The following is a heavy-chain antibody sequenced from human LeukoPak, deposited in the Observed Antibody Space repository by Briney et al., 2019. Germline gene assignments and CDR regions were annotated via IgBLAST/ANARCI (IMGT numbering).Heavy chain of an antibody. Sequence: PGGSLRLSCAASGFTFSSYGMHWVRQAPGKGLEWVAVISYDGSNKYYADSVKGRFTISRDNSKNTLYLQMNSLRAEDTAVYYCAVPDSGYDFVSWFDPWGQGTLVTVSS. CDR1: GFTFSSYG. D-gene: IGHD5-12*01. CDR3: AVPDSGYDFVSWFDP. CDR2: ISYDGSNK. V-gene: IGHV3-30*03. J-gene: IGHJ5*02.